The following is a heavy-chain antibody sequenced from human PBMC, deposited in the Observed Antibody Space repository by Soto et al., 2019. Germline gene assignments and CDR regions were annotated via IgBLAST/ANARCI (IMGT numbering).Heavy chain of an antibody. CDR1: GGTFSSYT. J-gene: IGHJ4*02. D-gene: IGHD3-10*01. CDR3: ARGEGSGSYFDY. Sequence: QVQLVQSGAEVKKPGSSVKVSCKASGGTFSSYTISWVRQAPGQGLEWMGRIIPILGIANYAQKFQGRVTITADKSTSTAYMGLSSLRSEDTAVYYCARGEGSGSYFDYWGQGTLVTVSS. CDR2: IIPILGIA. V-gene: IGHV1-69*02.